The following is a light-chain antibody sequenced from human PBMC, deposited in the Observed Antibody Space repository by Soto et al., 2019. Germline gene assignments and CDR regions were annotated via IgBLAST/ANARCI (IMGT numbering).Light chain of an antibody. Sequence: QSALTQPASVSGSPGQSITISCTGTSSDVGGYNYVSWYQQHPGKAPKLMIYDVSNRPSGVSNRFSGSKSGNTASLTISGLQDEDEADYYCSSYTSSSTLVVFCGGTKLTVL. J-gene: IGLJ2*01. CDR2: DVS. CDR3: SSYTSSSTLVV. CDR1: SSDVGGYNY. V-gene: IGLV2-14*01.